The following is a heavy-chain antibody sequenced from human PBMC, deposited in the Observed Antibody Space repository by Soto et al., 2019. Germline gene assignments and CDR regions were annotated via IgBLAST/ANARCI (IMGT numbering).Heavy chain of an antibody. CDR1: GGSISSSSYY. J-gene: IGHJ3*02. V-gene: IGHV4-39*01. Sequence: QLQLQESGPGLVKPSETLSLTCTVSGGSISSSSYYWGWIRQPPGKGLEWIGSIYYSGSTYYNPSLKSRVTISVDTSKNQFSLKLSSVTAADTAVYYCARHGLDEFLEWIRPPQAFDIWGQGTMVTVSS. CDR2: IYYSGST. D-gene: IGHD3-3*01. CDR3: ARHGLDEFLEWIRPPQAFDI.